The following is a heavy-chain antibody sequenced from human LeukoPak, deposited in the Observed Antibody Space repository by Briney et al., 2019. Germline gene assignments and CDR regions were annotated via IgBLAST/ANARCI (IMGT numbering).Heavy chain of an antibody. CDR1: GGTFSSYA. V-gene: IGHV1-69*05. D-gene: IGHD5-24*01. CDR3: ASLRDSYNTLDY. CDR2: IIPIFGTA. J-gene: IGHJ4*02. Sequence: ASVKVSCKASGGTFSSYAISWVRQAPGQGLEWMGGIIPIFGTANYAQKFQGRVTITTDESTSTAYMELSSLRSEDTAVYYCASLRDSYNTLDYGGQGTLVTVSS.